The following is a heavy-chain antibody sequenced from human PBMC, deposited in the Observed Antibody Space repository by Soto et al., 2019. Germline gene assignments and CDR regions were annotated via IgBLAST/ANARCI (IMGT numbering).Heavy chain of an antibody. CDR2: ISSSSTI. Sequence: EVQLVESGGGLVQPGGSLRLSCAASGFTFSSYSMNWVRQAPGKGLEWVSYISSSSTIYYADSVKGRFTISRDNAKNSLYLQMNSLRDEDTAVYYCAVWSSIDYWGQGTLVTVSS. CDR1: GFTFSSYS. V-gene: IGHV3-48*02. CDR3: AVWSSIDY. J-gene: IGHJ4*02. D-gene: IGHD3-3*01.